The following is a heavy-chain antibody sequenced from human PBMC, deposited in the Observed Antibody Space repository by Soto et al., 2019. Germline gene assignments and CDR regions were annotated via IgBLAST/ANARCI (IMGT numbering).Heavy chain of an antibody. CDR1: GFSFSNYG. CDR3: INRRASFNFGY. V-gene: IGHV3-33*01. Sequence: AGGSLRLSCAASGFSFSNYGMHWVRQAPGKGLEWVAAIFRDGNTKQYADSVKGRFSVSRDNSQNTLYLQMNSLSTEDTAVYYCINRRASFNFGYWGQGALVTVSS. CDR2: IFRDGNTK. J-gene: IGHJ4*02.